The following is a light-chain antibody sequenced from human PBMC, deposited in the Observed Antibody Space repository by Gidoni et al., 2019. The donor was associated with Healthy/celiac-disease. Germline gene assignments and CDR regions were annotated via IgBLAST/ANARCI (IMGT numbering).Light chain of an antibody. CDR2: GAS. Sequence: EIVMTQSPSTLSVSPGERASLSCRASQSVSSNLAWYQQKPGQAPRLLIYGASTRATGSPARFSGSGSGTEFTITISSLQSEDFAVYYCQQYNNWPPWTFGQXTKVEIK. CDR1: QSVSSN. J-gene: IGKJ1*01. V-gene: IGKV3-15*01. CDR3: QQYNNWPPWT.